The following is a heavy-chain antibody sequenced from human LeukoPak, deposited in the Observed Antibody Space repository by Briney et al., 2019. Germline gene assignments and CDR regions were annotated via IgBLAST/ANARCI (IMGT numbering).Heavy chain of an antibody. CDR3: ARHSYGYRLADY. D-gene: IGHD5-18*01. CDR1: GFTVSSNY. CDR2: IYSGGST. Sequence: GGSLRLSCAAPGFTVSSNYMSWVRQAPGKGLEWVSVIYSGGSTYYADSVKGRFTISRDNSKNTLYLQMNSLRAEDTAVYYCARHSYGYRLADYWGQGTLVTVSS. J-gene: IGHJ4*02. V-gene: IGHV3-53*01.